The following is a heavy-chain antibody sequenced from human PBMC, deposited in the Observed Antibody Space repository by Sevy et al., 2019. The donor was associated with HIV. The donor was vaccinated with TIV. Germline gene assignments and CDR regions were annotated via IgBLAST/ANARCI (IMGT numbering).Heavy chain of an antibody. CDR3: ARDNWTPSNWFDP. V-gene: IGHV4-4*07. Sequence: SETLSLTCTVSGGSISSYYWSWLRQPAGKGLEWLGRIYTTGYTDYNPSLKSRVTMSADTPQNQFSLKLTSVTAADTAVYYCARDNWTPSNWFDPWGQGALVTVSS. D-gene: IGHD1-1*01. CDR1: GGSISSYY. CDR2: IYTTGYT. J-gene: IGHJ5*02.